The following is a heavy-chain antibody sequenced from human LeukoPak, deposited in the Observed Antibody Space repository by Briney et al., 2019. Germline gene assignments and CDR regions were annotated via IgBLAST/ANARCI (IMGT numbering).Heavy chain of an antibody. J-gene: IGHJ6*03. CDR1: GGSVSSYY. Sequence: SSETLSLTCTVSGGSVSSYYWSWIRQPPGKGLEWIGYIYTSGSNNYSPSLKSRVTISVDTSKNRFSLKLTSVTAADTAVYYCARQESYYYYYMDVWGKGTTVTVSS. V-gene: IGHV4-4*09. CDR3: ARQESYYYYYMDV. CDR2: IYTSGSN.